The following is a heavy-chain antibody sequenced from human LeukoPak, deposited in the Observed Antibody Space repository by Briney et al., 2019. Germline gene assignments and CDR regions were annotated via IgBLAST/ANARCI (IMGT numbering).Heavy chain of an antibody. V-gene: IGHV1-8*01. CDR2: MNPNSGNT. D-gene: IGHD6-13*01. CDR3: ARGVGSSWLYYFDY. CDR1: GYTFTSYD. Sequence: ASVKVSCKASGYTFTSYDINWVRQATGQGLEWMGWMNPNSGNTGYAQKFQGRVTMTRNTSISTAYMELSSLRSEDTAVYYCARGVGSSWLYYFDYWGQGTLVTVSP. J-gene: IGHJ4*02.